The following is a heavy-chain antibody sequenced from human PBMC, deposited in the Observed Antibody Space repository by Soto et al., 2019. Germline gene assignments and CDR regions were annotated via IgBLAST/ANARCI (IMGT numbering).Heavy chain of an antibody. J-gene: IGHJ4*02. Sequence: GGSLRLSCAASGFTFSLYSMIWVRQAPGKGLEWVASITSSSSYIYYEDSLKGRFTISRDNAKNSLFLQLDSLRAEDTAVYFCVRARSTDSSPDYWGQGTLVTVSS. CDR3: VRARSTDSSPDY. CDR2: ITSSSSYI. V-gene: IGHV3-21*01. D-gene: IGHD6-19*01. CDR1: GFTFSLYS.